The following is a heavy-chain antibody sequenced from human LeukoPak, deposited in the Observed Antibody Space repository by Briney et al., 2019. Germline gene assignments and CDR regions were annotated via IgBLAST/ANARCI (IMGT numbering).Heavy chain of an antibody. CDR1: GFTFTTYW. D-gene: IGHD3-16*01. J-gene: IGHJ4*02. CDR3: VGTIAYRGSEY. V-gene: IGHV3-74*01. CDR2: INSDGSIT. Sequence: GGSLRLSCAASGFTFTTYWMHWVRQAPGKGLVWVSHINSDGSITSYADSVKGRFTVSRDNAKNTVYLQMNNLRAEDTAVYYCVGTIAYRGSEYRGQGALVTVSS.